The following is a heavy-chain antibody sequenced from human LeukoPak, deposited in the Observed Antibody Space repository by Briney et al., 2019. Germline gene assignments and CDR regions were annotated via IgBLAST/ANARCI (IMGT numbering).Heavy chain of an antibody. CDR2: ISGGGDIT. CDR3: VREDTPATANY. J-gene: IGHJ4*02. Sequence: GGSLRLSCAASGFNFANHAMSWVRQTPGKELEWVSAISGGGDITYYADSVTGRFTISRDNSKDTLFLQMHSLRPGDTAVYYCVREDTPATANYWGQGTLVTISS. V-gene: IGHV3-23*01. CDR1: GFNFANHA. D-gene: IGHD2-21*02.